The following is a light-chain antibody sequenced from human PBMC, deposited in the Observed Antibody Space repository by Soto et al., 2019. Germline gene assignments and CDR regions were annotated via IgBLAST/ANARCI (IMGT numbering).Light chain of an antibody. J-gene: IGKJ5*01. CDR3: QQYNNWPFIT. Sequence: EIVFTQSPSTLSFSPFERATLSCRASQSVRGNLAWYQQKPGQSPRLLIYGASSRATGIPARFSGSGSGTEFTLTISSLQSEDFAVYYCQQYNNWPFITFGQGTRLEIK. V-gene: IGKV3-15*01. CDR2: GAS. CDR1: QSVRGN.